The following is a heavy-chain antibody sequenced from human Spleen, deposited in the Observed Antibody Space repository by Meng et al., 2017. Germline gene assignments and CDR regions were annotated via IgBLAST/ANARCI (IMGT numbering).Heavy chain of an antibody. J-gene: IGHJ4*02. CDR3: ARPSIVGATFDY. CDR2: INAGNGNT. Sequence: VQRVPVGAEVKKPGSSVKVSWKASGYSFTSYAMHWVRQAPGQRLEWMGWINAGNGNTKYSQKFQGRVTITRDTSASTAYMELSSLRSEDTAVYYCARPSIVGATFDYWGQGTLVTVSS. D-gene: IGHD1-26*01. CDR1: GYSFTSYA. V-gene: IGHV1-3*01.